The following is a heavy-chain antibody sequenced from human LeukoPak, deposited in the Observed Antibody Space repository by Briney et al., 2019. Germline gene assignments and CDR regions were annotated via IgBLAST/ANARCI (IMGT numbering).Heavy chain of an antibody. J-gene: IGHJ4*02. CDR3: ARGLYYYDSSGLPGY. V-gene: IGHV3-74*01. CDR1: GFTFSCYW. CDR2: INSDGSST. Sequence: GGSLRLSCAASGFTFSCYWMHWVRQAPGKGLVWVSRINSDGSSTSYADSVKGRFTISRDNAKNTLYLQMNSLRAEDTAVYYCARGLYYYDSSGLPGYWGKGTLVTVSS. D-gene: IGHD3-22*01.